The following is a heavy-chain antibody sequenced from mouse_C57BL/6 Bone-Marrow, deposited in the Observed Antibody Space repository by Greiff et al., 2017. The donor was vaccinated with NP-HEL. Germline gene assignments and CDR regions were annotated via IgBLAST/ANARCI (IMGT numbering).Heavy chain of an antibody. CDR2: IYPGDGDT. J-gene: IGHJ2*01. CDR1: GYAFSSSW. V-gene: IGHV1-82*01. CDR3: ARSRGLDY. Sequence: VKLQESGPELVKPGASVKISCKASGYAFSSSWMNWVKQRPGKGLEWIGRIYPGDGDTNYNGKFKGKATLTADKSSSTAYMQLSSLTSEDSAVYFCARSRGLDYWGQGTTLTVSS.